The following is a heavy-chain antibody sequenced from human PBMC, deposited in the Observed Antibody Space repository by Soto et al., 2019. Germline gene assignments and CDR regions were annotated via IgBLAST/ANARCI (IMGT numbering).Heavy chain of an antibody. V-gene: IGHV3-11*01. CDR1: ALTFSDYY. CDR2: ISGNGNTI. D-gene: IGHD2-15*01. CDR3: AASAVVAAHD. J-gene: IGHJ4*02. Sequence: PGGSMRLSSAASALTFSDYYMGWIRQAPGKGLEWLSYISGNGNTIYYADSVKGRFTVSRDNAKNLLYLQMNSLRAEDTAVYYCAASAVVAAHDWGQGALVTVSS.